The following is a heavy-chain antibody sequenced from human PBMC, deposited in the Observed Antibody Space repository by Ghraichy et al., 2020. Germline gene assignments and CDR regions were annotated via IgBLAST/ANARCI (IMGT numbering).Heavy chain of an antibody. D-gene: IGHD3-16*02. V-gene: IGHV3-48*01. Sequence: GGSLRLSCAASGFTFSSYSMNWVRQAPGKGLEWVSYISGSSSAIYYADSVKGRFTISRDNAKNSLFLQMNSLAAEDTAVYYCARGDHRSSGPSFHDWGQGTPVTVSS. CDR3: ARGDHRSSGPSFHD. J-gene: IGHJ4*02. CDR1: GFTFSSYS. CDR2: ISGSSSAI.